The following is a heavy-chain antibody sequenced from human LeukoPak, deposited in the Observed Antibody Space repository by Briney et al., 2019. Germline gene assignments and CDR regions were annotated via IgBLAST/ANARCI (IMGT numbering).Heavy chain of an antibody. J-gene: IGHJ4*02. D-gene: IGHD1/OR15-1a*01. V-gene: IGHV1-2*04. CDR1: GYTFTGFY. CDR3: ARDANSALTLDY. Sequence: GASVKVSCKASGYTFTGFYMHWVRQAPGQGLEWMGWINPNSGGTKYAPKFQDWVTMTTDTSIATAYLDLSRLSFDDTAVYYCARDANSALTLDYWGRGTLVTVSS. CDR2: INPNSGGT.